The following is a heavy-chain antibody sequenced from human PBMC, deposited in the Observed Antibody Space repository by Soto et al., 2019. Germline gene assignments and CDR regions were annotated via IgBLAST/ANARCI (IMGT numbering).Heavy chain of an antibody. J-gene: IGHJ4*02. CDR3: VSFRNELGADAGPLDY. CDR1: GGSISSSTYY. CDR2: IYYSGST. Sequence: SETRSLTCSVSGGSISSSTYYWDWIRQPPGKGLEWIGSIYYSGSTYYNPSLKSRVTISVDTSKNQFSLKQSSVTAADTAFYYCVSFRNELGADAGPLDYRGQGTLVPVSS. D-gene: IGHD6-25*01. V-gene: IGHV4-39*01.